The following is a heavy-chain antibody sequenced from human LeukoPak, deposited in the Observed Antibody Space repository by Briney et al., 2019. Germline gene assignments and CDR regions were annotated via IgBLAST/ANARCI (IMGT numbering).Heavy chain of an antibody. Sequence: TGGSLRLSCAASRFTFSTYGMSWVRQAPGKGLEWVSSITGGGGSTYYADSVKGRFTISRDNSKNTLYLQMNSLRAEDTAVYYCAKSSYYDSSGYYREYYFDYWGQGTLVTVSS. V-gene: IGHV3-23*01. J-gene: IGHJ4*02. D-gene: IGHD3-22*01. CDR2: ITGGGGST. CDR1: RFTFSTYG. CDR3: AKSSYYDSSGYYREYYFDY.